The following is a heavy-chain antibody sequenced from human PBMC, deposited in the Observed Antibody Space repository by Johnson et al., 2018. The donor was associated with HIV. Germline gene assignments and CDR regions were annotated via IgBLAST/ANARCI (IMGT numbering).Heavy chain of an antibody. V-gene: IGHV3-7*01. D-gene: IGHD6-19*01. J-gene: IGHJ3*02. Sequence: VQLVESGGGVVQPGRSLRLSCAASGFTFSSYAMHWVRQAPGKGLEWVANIKQDGTEKFYADSVKGRFTISRDNAMNSLYLQMNTVRAEDTAVYYCAKVIAVASTGAFDIWGQGTMVTVSS. CDR2: IKQDGTEK. CDR3: AKVIAVASTGAFDI. CDR1: GFTFSSYA.